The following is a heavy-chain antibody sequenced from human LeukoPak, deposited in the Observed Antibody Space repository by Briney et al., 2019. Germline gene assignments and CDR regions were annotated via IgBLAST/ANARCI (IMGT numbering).Heavy chain of an antibody. Sequence: SETLSLTCTVSGGSVSSYYWSWIRQPAGKGLEWIGRIYTSGSTNYNPSLKSRVTISVDTSKNQFSLKLSSVTAADTAVYYCARISPEDDFWSGYSYYYMDVWGKGTTVTVSS. J-gene: IGHJ6*03. CDR2: IYTSGST. D-gene: IGHD3-3*01. V-gene: IGHV4-4*07. CDR3: ARISPEDDFWSGYSYYYMDV. CDR1: GGSVSSYY.